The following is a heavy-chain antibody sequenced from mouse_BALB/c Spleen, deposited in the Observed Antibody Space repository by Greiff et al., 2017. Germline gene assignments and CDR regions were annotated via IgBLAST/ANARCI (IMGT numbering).Heavy chain of an antibody. J-gene: IGHJ2*01. CDR3: GGRGKFDY. V-gene: IGHV3-2*02. CDR1: GYSITSDYA. CDR2: ISYSCST. D-gene: IGHD3-3*01. Sequence: EVKLQESGPGLVKPSQSLSLTCTVTGYSITSDYAWNWIRQFPGNKLGWLGYISYSCSTSYNPSLKSRISITRVTSKNPFFLQLNAVTTEDTATYYCGGRGKFDYWGQGTTLTVSS.